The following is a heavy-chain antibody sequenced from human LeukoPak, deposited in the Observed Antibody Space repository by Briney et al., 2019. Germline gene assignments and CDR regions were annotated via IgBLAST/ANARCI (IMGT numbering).Heavy chain of an antibody. CDR2: ISSDGNNK. CDR3: ARDLWSGYHYYYYYGMDV. J-gene: IGHJ6*02. Sequence: GGSLRLSCAASGFTFSSYAMHWVRQAPGKGLEWLAVISSDGNNKYYADSVKGRFTISRNNAKNSLYLQMNSLRAEDTAVYYCARDLWSGYHYYYYYGMDVWGQGTTVTVSS. V-gene: IGHV3-30-3*01. CDR1: GFTFSSYA. D-gene: IGHD3-3*01.